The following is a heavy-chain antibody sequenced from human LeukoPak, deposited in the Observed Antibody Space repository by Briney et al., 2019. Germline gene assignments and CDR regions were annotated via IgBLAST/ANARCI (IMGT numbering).Heavy chain of an antibody. CDR3: ARTVSSGSPYFDS. V-gene: IGHV4-61*02. CDR1: GGSISSAGYY. J-gene: IGHJ4*02. Sequence: SETLSLTCSVSGGSISSAGYYWSWIRQPAGKGLEWIGRVYNSGSTNYSPSLKSRVTISEDASKNQFSLKLSFVTAADKAVYYCARTVSSGSPYFDSWGLGTLVTVSS. CDR2: VYNSGST. D-gene: IGHD3-10*01.